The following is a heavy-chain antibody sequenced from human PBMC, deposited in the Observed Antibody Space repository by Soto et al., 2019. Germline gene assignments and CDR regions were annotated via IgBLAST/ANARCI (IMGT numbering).Heavy chain of an antibody. CDR3: ARHPERIAQIGWFDP. J-gene: IGHJ5*02. Sequence: GGSLRLSCEASGFTVSECSMNWVRQAPGKGLEWVSYISSSSSTIYYADSVKGRFTISRDNAKNSLYLQMNSLRAEDTAVYYCARHPERIAQIGWFDPWGQGTLVTVSS. V-gene: IGHV3-48*01. CDR1: GFTVSECS. CDR2: ISSSSSTI. D-gene: IGHD6-13*01.